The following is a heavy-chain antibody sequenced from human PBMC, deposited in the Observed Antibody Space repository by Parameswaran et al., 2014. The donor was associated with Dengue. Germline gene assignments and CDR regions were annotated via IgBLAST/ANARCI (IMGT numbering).Heavy chain of an antibody. CDR3: AHSAAVAGPGGFDP. V-gene: IGHV2-5*02. CDR2: IYWDDDK. Sequence: WIRQPPGKALEWLALIYWDDDKRYSPSLKSRLTITKDTSKNQVVLTMTNMDPVDTATYYCAHSAAVAGPGGFDPWGQGTLVTVSS. J-gene: IGHJ5*02. D-gene: IGHD6-19*01.